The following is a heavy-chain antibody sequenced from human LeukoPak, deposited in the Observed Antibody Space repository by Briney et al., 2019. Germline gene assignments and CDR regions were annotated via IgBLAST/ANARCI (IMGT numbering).Heavy chain of an antibody. CDR1: GGSISSSSYY. CDR2: IYYSGST. Sequence: PSETLSLTCTVSGGSISSSSYYWGWIRQPPGKGLEWIGSIYYSGSTYYNPSLKSRVTISVDTSKNQFSLKLSSVTAADTAVYYCARVSAVAGTFEYFQHWGQGTLVTVSS. V-gene: IGHV4-39*07. D-gene: IGHD6-19*01. J-gene: IGHJ1*01. CDR3: ARVSAVAGTFEYFQH.